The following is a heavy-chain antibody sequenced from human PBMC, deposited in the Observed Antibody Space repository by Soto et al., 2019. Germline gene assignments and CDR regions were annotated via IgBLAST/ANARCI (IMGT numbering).Heavy chain of an antibody. D-gene: IGHD2-15*01. CDR3: ARVVVVVAAVNWFDP. CDR2: INHGVST. CDR1: AVSFRGYY. Sequence: TLSFTCAVDAVSFRGYYWSWIRQPPVYVLELIGEINHGVSTTYNPSLKSRATISVDTSKNQFSLKLSSVTAADTAVYYCARVVVVVAAVNWFDPWGQG. J-gene: IGHJ5*02. V-gene: IGHV4-34*01.